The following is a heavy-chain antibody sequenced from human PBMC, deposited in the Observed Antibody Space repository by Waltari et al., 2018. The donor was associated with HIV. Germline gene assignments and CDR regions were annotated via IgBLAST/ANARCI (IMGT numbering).Heavy chain of an antibody. CDR3: ARLLFAEIRTFDY. V-gene: IGHV3-7*01. Sequence: EAQLVESGGGLVQPGGSLRPYCAASGFTLHSNWRSWVRQAPGKVLEWVANINHDESEKYYVDSVKGRFTISRDNAKNSLYLQMNSLRAEDTAVYYCARLLFAEIRTFDYWGQGSLVTVSS. J-gene: IGHJ4*02. CDR1: GFTLHSNW. CDR2: INHDESEK. D-gene: IGHD3-16*01.